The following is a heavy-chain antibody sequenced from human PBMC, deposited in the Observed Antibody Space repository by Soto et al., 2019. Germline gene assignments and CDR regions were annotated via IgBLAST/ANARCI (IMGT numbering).Heavy chain of an antibody. CDR2: ISAYNGNT. Sequence: GASVKVSCKASGYTFTSYGNSWVRQAPGQGLEWMGWISAYNGNTNYAQKLQGRVTMTTDTSTSTAYMELRSLRSDDTAVHYCARLPQDYYGSGSYYNPYYYYYMDVWGKGTTVTVSS. J-gene: IGHJ6*03. CDR3: ARLPQDYYGSGSYYNPYYYYYMDV. D-gene: IGHD3-10*01. CDR1: GYTFTSYG. V-gene: IGHV1-18*01.